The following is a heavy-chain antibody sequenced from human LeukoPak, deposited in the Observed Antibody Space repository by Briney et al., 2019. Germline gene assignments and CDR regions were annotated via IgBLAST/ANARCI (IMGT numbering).Heavy chain of an antibody. Sequence: SGGSLRLSCAASGFTFRSFWMTWVRQAPGKGLEWVAYIKQDGSEKYYVDSVKGRFTISRDNAKNSLYLQMNSLRAEDTAVYYCTRDRRYSSALNDYWGQGTLVTVSS. CDR1: GFTFRSFW. CDR3: TRDRRYSSALNDY. J-gene: IGHJ4*02. D-gene: IGHD6-19*01. V-gene: IGHV3-7*03. CDR2: IKQDGSEK.